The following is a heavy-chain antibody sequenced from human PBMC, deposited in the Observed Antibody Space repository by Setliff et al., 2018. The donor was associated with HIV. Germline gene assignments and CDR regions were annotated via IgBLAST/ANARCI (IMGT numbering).Heavy chain of an antibody. Sequence: GGSLRLSCAASGFTFSDFSMNWVRQAPGKGPEWVSYISIYSSNIYYADSVKGRFTISRDNVKNSLYLQMNSLRAEDTAVYYCARAYYHHSGGYWSTDYYYSYMDVWGKGTTVTVSS. CDR2: ISIYSSNI. D-gene: IGHD3-22*01. CDR3: ARAYYHHSGGYWSTDYYYSYMDV. J-gene: IGHJ6*03. CDR1: GFTFSDFS. V-gene: IGHV3-48*01.